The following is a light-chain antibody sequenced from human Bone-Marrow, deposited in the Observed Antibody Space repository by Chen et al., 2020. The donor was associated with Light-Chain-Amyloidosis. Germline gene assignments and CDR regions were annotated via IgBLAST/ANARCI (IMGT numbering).Light chain of an antibody. Sequence: DIQMTQPPSSVSTSVGDRVTVTCQESHDITTSLSWFQQKPGQAPKLLISGASTLEPGVPSRFSGSGSGTDCSFSISSLHTDDIATYCCRHYHNLPPTFGPGTRVDL. J-gene: IGKJ3*01. CDR1: HDITTS. V-gene: IGKV1-33*01. CDR3: RHYHNLPPT. CDR2: GAS.